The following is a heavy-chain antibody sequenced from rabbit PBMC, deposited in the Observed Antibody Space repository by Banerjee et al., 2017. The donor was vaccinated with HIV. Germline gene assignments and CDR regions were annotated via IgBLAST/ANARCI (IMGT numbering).Heavy chain of an antibody. CDR1: GFSFSNKYV. CDR2: IDVGSKGTT. J-gene: IGHJ6*01. D-gene: IGHD1-1*01. Sequence: QEQLEESGGDLVKPEGSLTLTCTASGFSFSNKYVMCWVRQAPGKGLEWIACIDVGSKGTTHYVSWAKGRFTISKTSSTTVTLQMTSLTAADTATYFCARWRSSDFYGDFWGQGTLVTVS. V-gene: IGHV1S45*01. CDR3: ARWRSSDFYGDF.